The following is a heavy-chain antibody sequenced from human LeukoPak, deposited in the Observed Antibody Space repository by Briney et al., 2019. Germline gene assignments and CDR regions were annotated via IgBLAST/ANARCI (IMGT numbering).Heavy chain of an antibody. D-gene: IGHD5-12*01. CDR1: GYTFTSYY. V-gene: IGHV1-2*02. J-gene: IGHJ2*01. Sequence: ASVKVSCKASGYTFTSYYMHWVRQAPGQGLEWMGWINPNSGGTNYAQKFQGRVTMTGDTSISTAYMELSRLRSDDTAVYYCARGRGSEATTWYFDLWGRGTLVTVSS. CDR3: ARGRGSEATTWYFDL. CDR2: INPNSGGT.